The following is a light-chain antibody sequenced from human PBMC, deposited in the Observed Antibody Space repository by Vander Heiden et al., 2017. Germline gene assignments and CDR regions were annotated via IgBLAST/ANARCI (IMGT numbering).Light chain of an antibody. CDR2: ESS. V-gene: IGLV2-23*01. CDR3: CSYAGSSPGV. CDR1: SSDVGSYNR. J-gene: IGLJ2*01. Sequence: ALTLPLSVSGPPGQSIPISCTGTSSDVGSYNRGSWYQQRPGKATKLMIYESSKPPSGVSNRFSGSKSGNTASLTISGLQAEDEADDYCCSYAGSSPGVFGGGTKLTVL.